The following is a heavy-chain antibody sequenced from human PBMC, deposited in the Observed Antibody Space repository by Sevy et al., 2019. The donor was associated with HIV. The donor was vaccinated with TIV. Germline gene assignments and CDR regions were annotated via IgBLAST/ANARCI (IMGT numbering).Heavy chain of an antibody. CDR3: VGAYGSGSYFYYYMDV. D-gene: IGHD3-10*01. CDR1: GFTFSSYE. V-gene: IGHV3-48*03. CDR2: ISSSGSTI. J-gene: IGHJ6*03. Sequence: GGSLRLSCAASGFTFSSYEMNWVRQAPGKGLEWVSYISSSGSTIYYADSVKGRSTISRDNAKNSLYLKMNSLRAEDTAVYYCVGAYGSGSYFYYYMDVWGKGTTVTVSS.